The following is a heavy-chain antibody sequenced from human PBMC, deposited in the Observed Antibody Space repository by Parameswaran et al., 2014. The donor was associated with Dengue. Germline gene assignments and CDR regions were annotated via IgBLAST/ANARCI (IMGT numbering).Heavy chain of an antibody. CDR3: ARVMSMTTVTTLRNGMDV. CDR2: INHSGST. V-gene: IGHV4-34*01. J-gene: IGHJ6*02. CDR1: GGSFSGYY. Sequence: SETLSLTCAVYGGSFSGYYWSWIRQPPGKGLEWIGEINHSGSTNYNPSLKSRVTISVDTSKNQFSLKLSSVTAADTAVYYCARVMSMTTVTTLRNGMDVWGQGTTVTVSS. D-gene: IGHD4-11*01.